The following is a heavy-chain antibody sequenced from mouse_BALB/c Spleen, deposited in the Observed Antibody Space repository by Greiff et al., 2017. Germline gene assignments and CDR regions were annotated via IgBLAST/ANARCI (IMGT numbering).Heavy chain of an antibody. D-gene: IGHD2-14*01. CDR3: ARQWDYRYDNYAMDY. V-gene: IGHV5-9-3*01. Sequence: EVMLVESGGGLVQPGGSLKLSCAASGFTFSSYAMSWVRQTPEKRLEWVATISSGGSYTYYPDSVKGRFTISRDNAKNTLYLQMSSLRSEDTAMYYCARQWDYRYDNYAMDYWGQGTSVTVSS. CDR1: GFTFSSYA. CDR2: ISSGGSYT. J-gene: IGHJ4*01.